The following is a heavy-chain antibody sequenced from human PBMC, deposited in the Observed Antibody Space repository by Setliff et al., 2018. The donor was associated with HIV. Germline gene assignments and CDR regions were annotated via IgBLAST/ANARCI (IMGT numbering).Heavy chain of an antibody. D-gene: IGHD1-26*01. V-gene: IGHV3-53*05. Sequence: GGSLRLSCAASGFTVSNNYMKWVRQAPGKGLEWVSLIYSGGSTYYADSVKGRFTISRDNSKNTLYLQMNSLRAEDTAVYYCARGLGARPSVHFDYWGQGTLVTVSS. CDR1: GFTVSNNY. CDR2: IYSGGST. J-gene: IGHJ4*02. CDR3: ARGLGARPSVHFDY.